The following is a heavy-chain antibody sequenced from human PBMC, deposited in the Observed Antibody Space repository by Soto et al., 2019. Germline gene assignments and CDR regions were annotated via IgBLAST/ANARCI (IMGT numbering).Heavy chain of an antibody. D-gene: IGHD3-22*01. J-gene: IGHJ3*02. Sequence: GASVTVSCQASGYTFTSYGISWVRQAPGQGLEWMGWISAYNGNTNYAQKLQGRVTMTTDTSTSTAYMELRSLRSDDTAVYYCATLQYYYDSSGYLGEAFDIWGQGTMVTVSS. CDR1: GYTFTSYG. CDR3: ATLQYYYDSSGYLGEAFDI. V-gene: IGHV1-18*01. CDR2: ISAYNGNT.